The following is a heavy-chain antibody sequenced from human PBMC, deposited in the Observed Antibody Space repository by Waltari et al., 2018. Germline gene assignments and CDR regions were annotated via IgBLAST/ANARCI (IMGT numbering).Heavy chain of an antibody. Sequence: EVQLLESGGGLVQPGGSLRLSCAASGFTFSSYAMSWVRQAPGKGLEWVSVIYSGGSTYYADSVKGRFTISRDNSKNTLYLQMNSLRAEDTAVYYCAKVAPLWDAFDIWGQGTMVTVSS. J-gene: IGHJ3*02. CDR1: GFTFSSYA. CDR3: AKVAPLWDAFDI. CDR2: IYSGGST. D-gene: IGHD3-16*01. V-gene: IGHV3-23*03.